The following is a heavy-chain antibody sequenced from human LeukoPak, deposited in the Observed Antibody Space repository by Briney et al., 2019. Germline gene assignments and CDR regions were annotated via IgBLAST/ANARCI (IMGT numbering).Heavy chain of an antibody. Sequence: SVNVSCKASGGTFSSYAISWVRQAPGQGLEWMGGIIPIFGTANYAQKFQGRVTITADESTSTAYMELSSLRSEDTAVYYCARVPVGYDSSGYWYYFDYWGQGTLVTVSS. CDR3: ARVPVGYDSSGYWYYFDY. D-gene: IGHD3-22*01. CDR2: IIPIFGTA. V-gene: IGHV1-69*13. J-gene: IGHJ4*02. CDR1: GGTFSSYA.